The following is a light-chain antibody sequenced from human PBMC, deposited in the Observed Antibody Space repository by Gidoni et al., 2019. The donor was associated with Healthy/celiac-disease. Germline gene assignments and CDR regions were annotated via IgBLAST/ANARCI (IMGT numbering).Light chain of an antibody. J-gene: IGKJ1*01. CDR3: QQSYSTPWT. CDR2: AAS. V-gene: IGKV1-39*01. CDR1: QSISSY. Sequence: DIQMTQSPSSLSASVGDRVTITCRASQSISSYLNWYQQKPGKAPKLLIYAASSLQSGVPSRFGGRGSRTDFTLTISSLQPEDFAAYYCQQSYSTPWTCGQGTKVEIK.